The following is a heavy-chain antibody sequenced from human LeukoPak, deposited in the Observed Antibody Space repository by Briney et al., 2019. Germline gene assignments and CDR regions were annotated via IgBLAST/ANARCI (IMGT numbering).Heavy chain of an antibody. CDR1: GYTLTELS. Sequence: ASVKVSCKVSGYTLTELSMNWVRQAPGQGLEWMGGFDPEDGETIYAQKFQGRVTMTEDTSTDTAYLELSSLRSEDTAVYYCARAVSGSLYGDFDFWSQGSLVTVSA. CDR3: ARAVSGSLYGDFDF. V-gene: IGHV1-24*01. D-gene: IGHD1-26*01. CDR2: FDPEDGET. J-gene: IGHJ4*02.